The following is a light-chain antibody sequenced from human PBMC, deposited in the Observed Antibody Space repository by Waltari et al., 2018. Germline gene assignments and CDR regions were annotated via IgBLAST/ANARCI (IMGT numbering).Light chain of an antibody. J-gene: IGKJ2*01. V-gene: IGKV4-1*01. CDR1: LSVFYSSNHKNY. CDR3: QQYYTTPYT. CDR2: WAS. Sequence: DIVMTQSPDSLAVSLGARATINCKSSLSVFYSSNHKNYLAWYQQKPGQPPNLLIYWASTRESGVPDRFSGSGSGTDFTLTISSLQAEDVAVYYCQQYYTTPYTFGQGTKLEIK.